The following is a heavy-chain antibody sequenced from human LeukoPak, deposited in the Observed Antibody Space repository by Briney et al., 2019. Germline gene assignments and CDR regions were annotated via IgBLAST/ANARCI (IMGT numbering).Heavy chain of an antibody. D-gene: IGHD3-9*01. CDR1: GCTLSSYG. CDR2: IISIFGTA. V-gene: IGHV1-69*06. CDR3: DVLRYFEPFGQTTNY. J-gene: IGHJ4*02. Sequence: GASVKDSCKASGCTLSSYGMSGVGQPPGQGLEWMGGIISIFGTANYAQKFKGRVTITADKSTSTAYMELSSLRCEDTAVYYCDVLRYFEPFGQTTNYWGQGTLVTVSS.